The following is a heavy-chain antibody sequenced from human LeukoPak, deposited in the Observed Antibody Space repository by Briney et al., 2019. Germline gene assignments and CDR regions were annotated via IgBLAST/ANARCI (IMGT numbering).Heavy chain of an antibody. Sequence: SETLSLTCTVSGGSISSSSYYWGWIRQPPGKGLEWIGSIYYSGSTYYNPSLKSRVTISVDTSKNQFSLKLSSVTAADTAVYYCASPGNDYGAYAWGQGTLVTVSS. J-gene: IGHJ5*02. D-gene: IGHD4-17*01. CDR1: GGSISSSSYY. CDR3: ASPGNDYGAYA. V-gene: IGHV4-39*01. CDR2: IYYSGST.